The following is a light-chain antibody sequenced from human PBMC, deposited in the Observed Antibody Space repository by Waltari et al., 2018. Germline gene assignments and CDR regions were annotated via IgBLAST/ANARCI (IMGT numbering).Light chain of an antibody. CDR3: QHYNSYSGDT. Sequence: DIQMTQSPSTLSASVGDRVIITCRASQSITTWLAWYQQKPWKAPKLLIYKTSTLESGVPSRFSGSGSGTEFTLTISSLQPDDFATYYCQHYNSYSGDTFGQGTKLEI. CDR1: QSITTW. V-gene: IGKV1-5*03. J-gene: IGKJ2*01. CDR2: KTS.